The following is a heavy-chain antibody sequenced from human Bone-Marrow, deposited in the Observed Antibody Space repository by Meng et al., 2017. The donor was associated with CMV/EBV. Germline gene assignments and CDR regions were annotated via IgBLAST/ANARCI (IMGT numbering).Heavy chain of an antibody. V-gene: IGHV3-7*01. J-gene: IGHJ4*02. CDR1: GFTFSSYW. D-gene: IGHD2-2*01. CDR3: AREKYPYEGYFDY. CDR2: IKQDGSEK. Sequence: GGSLRLSCAASGFTFSSYWMSWVRQAPGKGLEWVANIKQDGSEKYYVDSVKGRFTISRDNAKNSLYLQMNSLRAEDTAVYYCAREKYPYEGYFDYWGQGTRVTVSS.